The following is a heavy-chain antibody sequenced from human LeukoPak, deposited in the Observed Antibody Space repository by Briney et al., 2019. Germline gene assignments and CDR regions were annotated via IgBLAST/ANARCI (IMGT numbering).Heavy chain of an antibody. CDR1: GFTFSSYA. J-gene: IGHJ6*04. V-gene: IGHV3-30*04. D-gene: IGHD2-2*01. CDR3: ARDQYCSRTSCSPPPYYYGMDV. CDR2: ISYDGSNK. Sequence: GRSLRLSCAASGFTFSSYAMHWVRQAPGKGLEWVAVISYDGSNKYYADSVKGRFTISRDNSKNTLYLQMNSLRAEDTAVYYCARDQYCSRTSCSPPPYYYGMDVWGKGTTVTVSP.